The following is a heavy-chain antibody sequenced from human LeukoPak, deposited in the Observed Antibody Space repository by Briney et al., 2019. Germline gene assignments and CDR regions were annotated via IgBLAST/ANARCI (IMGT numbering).Heavy chain of an antibody. CDR2: IYYSGST. V-gene: IGHV4-59*01. D-gene: IGHD2-15*01. CDR1: GGSFGGYY. CDR3: ARGVVAARGWFDP. Sequence: KSSETLSLTCAVYGGSFGGYYWSWIRQPPGKGLEWIGYIYYSGSTNYNPSLKSRVTNSVDTSKNQFSLKLSSVTAADTAVYYCARGVVAARGWFDPWGQGTLVTVSS. J-gene: IGHJ5*02.